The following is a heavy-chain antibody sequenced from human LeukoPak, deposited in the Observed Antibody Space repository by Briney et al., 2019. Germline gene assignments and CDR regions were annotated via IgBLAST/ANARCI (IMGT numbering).Heavy chain of an antibody. CDR2: IYASGST. V-gene: IGHV4-4*07. J-gene: IGHJ4*02. CDR1: GGSITNYY. CDR3: AREEYYYDSVGKRYYFDY. Sequence: SETLSLTCTVSGGSITNYYWSWIRQPAGKGLDWIGRIYASGSTNYNPSLKSRVTMSVDTSKNLFSLKLKYVTAADTATYYCAREEYYYDSVGKRYYFDYWGQGTLVTVSS. D-gene: IGHD3-22*01.